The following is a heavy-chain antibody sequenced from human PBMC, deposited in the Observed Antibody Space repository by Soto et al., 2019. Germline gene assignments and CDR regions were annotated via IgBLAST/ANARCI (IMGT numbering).Heavy chain of an antibody. J-gene: IGHJ4*02. Sequence: GGSLRLSCVASGLTFGSRAMSWVRQAPGEGLQWVSTITDTGGDAKYADSVRGRFVISRDNSKKTLYLQMTSLTAEDSAMYFCARGSTDSYPGSRIFDFRGRGTLVTVYS. CDR3: ARGSTDSYPGSRIFDF. V-gene: IGHV3-23*01. CDR1: GLTFGSRA. CDR2: ITDTGGDA. D-gene: IGHD2-21*01.